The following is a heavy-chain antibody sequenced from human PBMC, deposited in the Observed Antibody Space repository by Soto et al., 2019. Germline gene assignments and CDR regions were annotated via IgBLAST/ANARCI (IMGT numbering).Heavy chain of an antibody. CDR2: IYYSGST. J-gene: IGHJ5*02. CDR1: GGSISSGGYY. Sequence: PSETLSLTCTVSGGSISSGGYYWSWIRQHPGKGLEWIGYIYYSGSTYYNPSLKSRVTISVDTSKNQFSLKLSSVTAADTAVYYCARHSRYCSSTSCYLVGGKYNWFDPWGQGTLVTVSS. CDR3: ARHSRYCSSTSCYLVGGKYNWFDP. V-gene: IGHV4-39*01. D-gene: IGHD2-2*01.